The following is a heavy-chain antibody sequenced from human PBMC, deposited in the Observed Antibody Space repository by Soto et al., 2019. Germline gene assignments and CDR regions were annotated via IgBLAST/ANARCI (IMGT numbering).Heavy chain of an antibody. CDR1: GGSISSGDYY. D-gene: IGHD3-10*01. J-gene: IGHJ6*02. CDR2: IYYSGST. CDR3: AGTITLVRGGQASSYYYGMDV. V-gene: IGHV4-30-4*01. Sequence: QVQLQESGPGLVKPSQTLSLTCTVSGGSISSGDYYWSWIRQPPGKGLEWIGYIYYSGSTYYNPSLKSRVTLTVDTSKNQFSLKLNSVTAAVTAVYYCAGTITLVRGGQASSYYYGMDVWGQGTTVTVSS.